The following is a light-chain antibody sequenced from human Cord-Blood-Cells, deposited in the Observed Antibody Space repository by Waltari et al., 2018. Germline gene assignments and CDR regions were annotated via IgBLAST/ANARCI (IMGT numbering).Light chain of an antibody. Sequence: QSVLTQPSSVSGSRGQSIPISCTGTSSDVWRFDLVSWYHLHPGKAPKLMIYEGSKRPSGVSNRFSGSKSGNTASLTISGLQAEDEADYYCCSYAGSSPWVFGGGTKLTVL. V-gene: IGLV2-23*01. CDR2: EGS. CDR3: CSYAGSSPWV. CDR1: SSDVWRFDL. J-gene: IGLJ3*02.